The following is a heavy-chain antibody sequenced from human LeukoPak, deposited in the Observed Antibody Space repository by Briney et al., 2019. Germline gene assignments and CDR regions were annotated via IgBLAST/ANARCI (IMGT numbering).Heavy chain of an antibody. D-gene: IGHD1-14*01. Sequence: GGSLRLSCVASGFTFSSYWMSWVRQAPGKGLEWVANIKQDGSEKYYADSVKGRFIISRDNSKNTLYLQMNSLRAEDAAVYYCARELNRPNFFDFWGQGSLVSVSP. CDR3: ARELNRPNFFDF. CDR2: IKQDGSEK. CDR1: GFTFSSYW. V-gene: IGHV3-7*01. J-gene: IGHJ4*02.